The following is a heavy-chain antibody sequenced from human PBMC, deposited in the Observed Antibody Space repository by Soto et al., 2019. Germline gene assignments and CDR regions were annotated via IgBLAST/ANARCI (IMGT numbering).Heavy chain of an antibody. V-gene: IGHV1-8*01. D-gene: IGHD3-10*01. CDR2: MNPNSGNT. CDR1: GYTFTSYD. J-gene: IGHJ4*02. Sequence: QVQLVQSGAEVKKPGASVKVSCKASGYTFTSYDINWVRQATGQGLEWMGWMNPNSGNTGYAQKFQGRVTMTRNTSISTAYMELSSLRSEDTAVYYCARGDYYGSGSYYDWTQRLGYWGQGTLVTVSS. CDR3: ARGDYYGSGSYYDWTQRLGY.